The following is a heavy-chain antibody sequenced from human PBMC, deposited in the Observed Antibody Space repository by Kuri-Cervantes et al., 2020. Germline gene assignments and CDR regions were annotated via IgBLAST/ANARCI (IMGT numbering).Heavy chain of an antibody. Sequence: ESLKISCAVSGYSISSGYYWGWIRQPPGKGLEWIGSIYHSGSTYYNPSLKSRATISVDTSKNQFSLKLSSVTAADTAVYYCARPFSGGAFDIWGQGTMVTVSS. D-gene: IGHD3-10*01. CDR1: GYSISSGYY. V-gene: IGHV4-38-2*01. J-gene: IGHJ3*02. CDR3: ARPFSGGAFDI. CDR2: IYHSGST.